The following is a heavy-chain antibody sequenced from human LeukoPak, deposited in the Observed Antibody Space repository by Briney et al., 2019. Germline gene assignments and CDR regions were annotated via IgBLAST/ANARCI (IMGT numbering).Heavy chain of an antibody. CDR2: IYSGGST. J-gene: IGHJ4*02. D-gene: IGHD1-26*01. CDR3: ARDVRELGLDY. V-gene: IGHV3-66*01. CDR1: GFTVSSNY. Sequence: GSLRLSCAASGFTVSSNYMSWVRQAPGKGLEWVSVIYSGGSTYYADSVKGRFTISRDNSKNTLYLQMNSLRAEDTAVYYCARDVRELGLDYWGQGTLVTVSS.